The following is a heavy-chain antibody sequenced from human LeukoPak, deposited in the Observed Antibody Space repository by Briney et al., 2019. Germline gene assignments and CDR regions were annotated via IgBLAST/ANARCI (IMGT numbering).Heavy chain of an antibody. CDR3: AREAVVISYFDY. CDR1: GFTFSSYS. J-gene: IGHJ4*02. D-gene: IGHD4-23*01. CDR2: ISSSSSYI. Sequence: GGSLRLSCAASGFTFSSYSMNWVRQAPGKGLEWVSSISSSSSYIYYADSVKGRFTISRDNAKNSLYLQMNSLRAKDTAVYYCAREAVVISYFDYWGQGTLVTVSS. V-gene: IGHV3-21*01.